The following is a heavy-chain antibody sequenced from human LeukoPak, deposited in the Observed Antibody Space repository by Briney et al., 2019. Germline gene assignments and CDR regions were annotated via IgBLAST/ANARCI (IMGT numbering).Heavy chain of an antibody. V-gene: IGHV3-23*01. CDR2: INGGGDAT. D-gene: IGHD2-21*01. CDR3: AKAAVIIGLAAFDT. J-gene: IGHJ3*02. CDR1: GXSFSAYT. Sequence: PGGSLRLSCAASGXSFSAYTMSWVRQAPGKGLEWVSAINGGGDATSYADSVRGRFTISRDNSKNTLYLQMNSLRAEDTAVYSCAKAAVIIGLAAFDTWGQGTMVTVSS.